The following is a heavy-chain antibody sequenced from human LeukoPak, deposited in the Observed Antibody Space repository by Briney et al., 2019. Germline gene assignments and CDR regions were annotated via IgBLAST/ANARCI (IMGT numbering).Heavy chain of an antibody. CDR1: GFTFSSYA. CDR2: ISGSGGST. D-gene: IGHD3-9*01. CDR3: AKDLEYYDILTCFDY. V-gene: IGHV3-23*01. Sequence: PGGSLRLSCAASGFTFSSYAVSWVRQAPGKGLEWVSAISGSGGSTYYADSVKGRFTISRDNSKNTLYLQMNSLRAEDTAVYYCAKDLEYYDILTCFDYWGQGTLVTASS. J-gene: IGHJ4*02.